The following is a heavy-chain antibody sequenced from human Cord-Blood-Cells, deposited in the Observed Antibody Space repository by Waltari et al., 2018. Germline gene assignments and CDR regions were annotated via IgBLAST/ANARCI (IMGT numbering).Heavy chain of an antibody. D-gene: IGHD3-22*01. V-gene: IGHV1-2*04. CDR1: GYTFTGYY. Sequence: QVQLVQSGAEVKKPGASVKVSCKASGYTFTGYYMHWVRQAPGQGLEWMGLINPNSGGTNYAQKFQGWVTMTRDTSISTAYMELSRLRSDDTAVYYCARESHSSGYYFDYWGQGTLVTVSS. J-gene: IGHJ4*02. CDR2: INPNSGGT. CDR3: ARESHSSGYYFDY.